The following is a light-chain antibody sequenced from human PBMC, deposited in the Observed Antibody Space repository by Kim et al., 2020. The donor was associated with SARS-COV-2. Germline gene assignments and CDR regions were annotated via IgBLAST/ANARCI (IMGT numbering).Light chain of an antibody. CDR2: YDS. V-gene: IGLV3-21*04. J-gene: IGLJ3*02. Sequence: SYELTQPPSVSVAPGKTARITCGGNNIGSKSVHWYQQKPGQAPVLVIYYDSDRPSGIPERFSGSNSGNTATLTISRVVAGDEADYYCQVWDSSSDHWVFGGGTQLTVL. CDR3: QVWDSSSDHWV. CDR1: NIGSKS.